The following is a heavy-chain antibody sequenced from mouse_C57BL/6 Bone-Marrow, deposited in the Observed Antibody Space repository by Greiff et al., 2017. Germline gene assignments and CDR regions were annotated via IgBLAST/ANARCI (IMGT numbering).Heavy chain of an antibody. CDR2: ISDGGSYT. CDR1: GFTFSSYA. J-gene: IGHJ1*03. CDR3: ARRATMVTYWYFDV. Sequence: EVKLMESGGGLVKPGGSLKLSCAASGFTFSSYAMSWVRQTPEKRLEWVATISDGGSYTYYPNNVQGRFTISRDNAKNNLYLQMSHLKSEDTAMYYCARRATMVTYWYFDVWGTGTTVTVSS. D-gene: IGHD2-2*01. V-gene: IGHV5-4*03.